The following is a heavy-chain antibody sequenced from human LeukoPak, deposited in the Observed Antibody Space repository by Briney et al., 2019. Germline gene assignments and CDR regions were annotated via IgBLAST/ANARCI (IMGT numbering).Heavy chain of an antibody. D-gene: IGHD1-14*01. CDR2: IAYDGSRA. Sequence: GGSLGLSCAGSGFTFGGYGMHWFRQTPGKGLEWVAVIAYDGSRAFYADSVKGRFTISRDNSKNTMSVQMDDLRAEDTAVYYCTRYNNDHFDYWGQGTLVTVSS. CDR1: GFTFGGYG. V-gene: IGHV3-33*01. CDR3: TRYNNDHFDY. J-gene: IGHJ4*02.